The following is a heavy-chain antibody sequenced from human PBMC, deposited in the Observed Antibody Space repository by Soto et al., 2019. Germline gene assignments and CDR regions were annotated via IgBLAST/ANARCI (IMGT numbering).Heavy chain of an antibody. V-gene: IGHV4-59*01. CDR3: TRGGDAYKNGH. J-gene: IGHJ4*02. D-gene: IGHD2-21*01. CDR1: DGTISTYY. Sequence: SETLSLTCTVVDGTISTYYWSWIRQPPGKGLEWIGFIHYSGSTNYNPSLKSRVTMSVDTSKNQFSLKLTSVNAADTAVYYCTRGGDAYKNGHWGQGTLVTVSS. CDR2: IHYSGST.